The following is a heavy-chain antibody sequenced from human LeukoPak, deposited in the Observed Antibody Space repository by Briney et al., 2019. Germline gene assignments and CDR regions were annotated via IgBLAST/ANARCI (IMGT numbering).Heavy chain of an antibody. D-gene: IGHD3-10*01. V-gene: IGHV4-59*08. J-gene: IGHJ5*02. Sequence: PSETLSLTCAVYGGSFSGYYWNWVRQPPGKGLEWIGRISYSGTTNYNPSLKSRVTISSDTSKNQFSLKLTSVTAADTAVYYCARREVEMRASASGNWLGPWGQGTLVTVSS. CDR3: ARREVEMRASASGNWLGP. CDR1: GGSFSGYY. CDR2: ISYSGTT.